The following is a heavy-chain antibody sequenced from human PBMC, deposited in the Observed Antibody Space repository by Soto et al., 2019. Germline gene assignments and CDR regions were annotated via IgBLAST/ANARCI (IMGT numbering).Heavy chain of an antibody. V-gene: IGHV1-69*08. Sequence: QVQLVQSGAEVKKPGSSVKVSCKASGGTFSSYTISWVRQAPGQGLEWMGRIIPILGIANSAQKFQGRVTITADKSTSTAYMELSSLRSEDTAVYYCARESGGIYCSGGSCYSGYFDYWGQGTLVTVSS. J-gene: IGHJ4*02. CDR3: ARESGGIYCSGGSCYSGYFDY. D-gene: IGHD2-15*01. CDR1: GGTFSSYT. CDR2: IIPILGIA.